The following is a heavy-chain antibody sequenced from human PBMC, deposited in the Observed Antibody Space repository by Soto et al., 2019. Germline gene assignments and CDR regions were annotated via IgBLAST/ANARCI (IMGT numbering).Heavy chain of an antibody. CDR3: ARGLYDYGGNSDPH. J-gene: IGHJ4*02. Sequence: QVQLVQSGAEVKKPGSSVKVSCKASGGTFSSYTISWVRQAPGQGLEWMGRIIPILGIANYAQKFQGRVTITADKSTSTAYMELSILRSEDTAVYYCARGLYDYGGNSDPHWGQGTLVTVSS. D-gene: IGHD4-17*01. V-gene: IGHV1-69*02. CDR2: IIPILGIA. CDR1: GGTFSSYT.